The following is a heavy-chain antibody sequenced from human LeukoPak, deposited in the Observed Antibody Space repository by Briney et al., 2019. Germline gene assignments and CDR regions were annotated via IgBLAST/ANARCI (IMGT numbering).Heavy chain of an antibody. CDR3: AGSSGYWYYFDY. D-gene: IGHD3-22*01. Sequence: GGSLRLSCVVSGFTVSSYNMNWVRQAPGKGLEWVSCISISSSYMHYADSVKGRFTISRDNAKNSLYLQMTSLRAEDTAVYYCAGSSGYWYYFDYWGQGTLVTVSS. CDR1: GFTVSSYN. CDR2: ISISSSYM. V-gene: IGHV3-21*01. J-gene: IGHJ4*02.